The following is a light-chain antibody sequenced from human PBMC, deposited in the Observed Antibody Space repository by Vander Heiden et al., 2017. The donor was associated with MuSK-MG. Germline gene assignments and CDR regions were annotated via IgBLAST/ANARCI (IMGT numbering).Light chain of an antibody. CDR1: QGISSY. V-gene: IGKV1-39*01. Sequence: DVHMTQSPSSLSASVGDRVTITCRASQGISSYLNWYQQKPGKAPKLLIYAASNLQSGVPARFSGSESGTDFTLTISRLQPEDFATYYCQQSDSFPLTFGGGTKVXIK. CDR3: QQSDSFPLT. CDR2: AAS. J-gene: IGKJ4*01.